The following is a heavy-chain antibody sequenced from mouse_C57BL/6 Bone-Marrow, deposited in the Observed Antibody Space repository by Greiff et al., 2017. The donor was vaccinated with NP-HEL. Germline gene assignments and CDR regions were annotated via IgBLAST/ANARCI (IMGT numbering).Heavy chain of an antibody. CDR3: ARDSNYVGYAMDY. CDR2: INPGSGGT. J-gene: IGHJ4*01. D-gene: IGHD2-5*01. V-gene: IGHV1-54*01. Sequence: QVQLQQSGAELVRPGTSVKVSCKASGYAFTNYLIEWVKQRPGQGLEWIGVINPGSGGTNYNEKFKGKATLTADKSSSTAYMQLSSLTSEDSAVYFCARDSNYVGYAMDYWGQGTSVTVSS. CDR1: GYAFTNYL.